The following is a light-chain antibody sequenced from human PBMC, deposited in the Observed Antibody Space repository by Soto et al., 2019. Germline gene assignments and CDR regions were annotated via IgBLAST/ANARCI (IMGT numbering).Light chain of an antibody. V-gene: IGKV3-20*01. CDR3: QHYGSTPWS. CDR2: GAS. J-gene: IGKJ1*01. Sequence: EVVLTQSPGTLSLSPGERATLCCRASQSVSSTYLAWYQQRPGQAPRLLIYGASTRATDIPDRISGSGSGTDFTLTVSRLEPEDFAVYYCQHYGSTPWSFGQGTKVEIK. CDR1: QSVSSTY.